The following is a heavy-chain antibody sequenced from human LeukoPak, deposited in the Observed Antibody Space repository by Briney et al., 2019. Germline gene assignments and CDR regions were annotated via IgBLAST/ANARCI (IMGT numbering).Heavy chain of an antibody. J-gene: IGHJ6*02. Sequence: ASVKVSCKPSGYTFSAFYIHWVRQAPGEGPEWMGIINPNTSSTSYAQRFQGRVTMTRDTSTSTVYMELSRLRYEDTAVYYCARSDQYYYGMDVWGQGKTVTVSS. CDR3: ARSDQYYYGMDV. CDR2: INPNTSST. V-gene: IGHV1-46*01. CDR1: GYTFSAFY. D-gene: IGHD4-4*01.